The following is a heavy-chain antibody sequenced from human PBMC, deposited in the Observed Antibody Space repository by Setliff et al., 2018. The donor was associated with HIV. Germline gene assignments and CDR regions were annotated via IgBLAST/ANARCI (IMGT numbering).Heavy chain of an antibody. CDR1: GFTLSNYA. J-gene: IGHJ6*02. Sequence: GGSLRLSCAASGFTLSNYAMSWVRQAPGKGLEWVSGISGSGGYSYYADSVQGRFTISSDNSKNMLYLQMNSLRAEDTAVYYCARDFSLVYGMGVWGQGTTVTVSS. CDR2: ISGSGGYS. V-gene: IGHV3-23*01. CDR3: ARDFSLVYGMGV.